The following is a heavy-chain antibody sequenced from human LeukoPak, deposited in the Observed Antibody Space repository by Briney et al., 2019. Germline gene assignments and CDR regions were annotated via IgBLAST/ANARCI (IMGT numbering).Heavy chain of an antibody. CDR2: INHSGST. D-gene: IGHD5-18*01. CDR3: ARTQWIQLWGFDY. V-gene: IGHV4-34*01. Sequence: PSETLSLTCAVYDGSFSGYYWSWIRQPPGKGLEWIGEINHSGSTNYNPSLKSRVTISVDTSKNQFSLKLSSVTAADTAVYYCARTQWIQLWGFDYWGQGTLVTVSS. J-gene: IGHJ4*02. CDR1: DGSFSGYY.